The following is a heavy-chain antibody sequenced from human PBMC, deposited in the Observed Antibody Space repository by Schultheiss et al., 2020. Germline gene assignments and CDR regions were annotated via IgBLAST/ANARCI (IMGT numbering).Heavy chain of an antibody. CDR3: AKDLDKVWGSYRSYFDY. Sequence: GESLKISCAASGFTFSSYAMSWVRQAPGKGLEWVSAISGSGGSTYYADSVKGRFTISRDNSKNTLYLQMNSLRAEDTAVYYCAKDLDKVWGSYRSYFDYWGQGTLVTGSS. CDR1: GFTFSSYA. CDR2: ISGSGGST. D-gene: IGHD3-16*02. V-gene: IGHV3-23*01. J-gene: IGHJ4*02.